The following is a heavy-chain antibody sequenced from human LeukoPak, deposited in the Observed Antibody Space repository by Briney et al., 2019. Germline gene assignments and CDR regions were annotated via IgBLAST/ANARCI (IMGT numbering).Heavy chain of an antibody. CDR2: ISGSGGST. Sequence: PGGSLRLSCAASGFTFSSYAMSWVRQAPGKGLEWVSAISGSGGSTDYADSVKGRFTISRDNSKNTLYLQMNSLRAEDTAVYYCAKDLSPYCSGGSCYSFDYWGQGTLVTVSS. D-gene: IGHD2-15*01. J-gene: IGHJ4*02. CDR1: GFTFSSYA. CDR3: AKDLSPYCSGGSCYSFDY. V-gene: IGHV3-23*01.